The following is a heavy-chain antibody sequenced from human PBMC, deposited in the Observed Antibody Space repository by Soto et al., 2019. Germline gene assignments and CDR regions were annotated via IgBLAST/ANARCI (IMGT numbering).Heavy chain of an antibody. V-gene: IGHV4-34*01. J-gene: IGHJ4*02. D-gene: IGHD4-17*01. Sequence: QVQLQQWGAGLLKPSETLSLTCAVYGGSFSGYYWSWIRQPPGKGLEWIGEINHSGSTNYNPSLKSRVTISVDTSKNQFSLKLSSVTAADTAVYYCASGDYGDYVYYFDYWGQGTLVTVSS. CDR3: ASGDYGDYVYYFDY. CDR1: GGSFSGYY. CDR2: INHSGST.